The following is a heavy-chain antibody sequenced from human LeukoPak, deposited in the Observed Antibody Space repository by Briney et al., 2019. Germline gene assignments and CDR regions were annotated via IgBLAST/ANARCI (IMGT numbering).Heavy chain of an antibody. D-gene: IGHD7-27*01. V-gene: IGHV4-4*02. CDR1: GGSISSSNW. J-gene: IGHJ3*02. CDR2: IYHSGST. CDR3: TRLKLGISDHNGFDI. Sequence: SGTLSLTCAVSGGSISSSNWWSWVRQPPGKGLEWIGEIYHSGSTNYNPSLKSRVIISVDTSKNEFSLKLTSVTAADTALYFCTRLKLGISDHNGFDIWGQGTVVTVSS.